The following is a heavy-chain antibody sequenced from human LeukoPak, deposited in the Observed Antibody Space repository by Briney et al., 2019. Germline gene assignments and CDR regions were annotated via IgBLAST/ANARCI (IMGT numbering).Heavy chain of an antibody. CDR2: IWYDGSNK. Sequence: PGGSLRLSCAASGFTFSSYGMHWVRQAPGKGLEWVAVIWYDGSNKYYADSVKGRFTISRDNSKNTLYLQMNSLRAEDTVVYYCAREIPSTVYYDSSGFDYWGQGTLVTVSS. V-gene: IGHV3-33*01. D-gene: IGHD3-22*01. J-gene: IGHJ4*02. CDR3: AREIPSTVYYDSSGFDY. CDR1: GFTFSSYG.